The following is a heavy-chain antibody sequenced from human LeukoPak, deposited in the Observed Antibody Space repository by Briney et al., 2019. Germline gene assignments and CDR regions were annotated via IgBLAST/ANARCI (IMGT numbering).Heavy chain of an antibody. CDR2: MNHNSGNT. CDR1: GYTLTSYD. D-gene: IGHD6-13*01. V-gene: IGHV1-8*01. Sequence: GASVKVSCKASGYTLTSYDINWVRQATGQGLEWMGWMNHNSGNTGYAQEFQGRVTMTRNTSISTAYMELSSLRSEDTAVYYCARGHSSSCFTLGYYYGMDVWGQGTTVTVSS. J-gene: IGHJ6*02. CDR3: ARGHSSSCFTLGYYYGMDV.